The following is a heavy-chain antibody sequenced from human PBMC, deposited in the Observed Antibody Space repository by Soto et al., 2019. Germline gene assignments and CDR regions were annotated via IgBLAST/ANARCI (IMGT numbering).Heavy chain of an antibody. V-gene: IGHV3-23*01. CDR1: GFTFSSFA. Sequence: PGGSLRLSCAASGFTFSSFAMTWVRQAPGEGLEWVSTIGSSGNKTYYTDSVKGRFTISRDNSKNTLYLQMSSLRAEDTALYFCANAAHMTTSLLLDYWGQGTQVTVSS. CDR3: ANAAHMTTSLLLDY. J-gene: IGHJ4*02. D-gene: IGHD4-4*01. CDR2: IGSSGNKT.